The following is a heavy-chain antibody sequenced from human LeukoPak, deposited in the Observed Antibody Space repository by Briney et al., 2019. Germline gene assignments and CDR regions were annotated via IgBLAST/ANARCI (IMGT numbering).Heavy chain of an antibody. J-gene: IGHJ6*03. CDR1: GGSFSGYY. CDR3: ARGRLPYPTYYYYHMDV. CDR2: INHSGST. D-gene: IGHD3-16*01. V-gene: IGHV4-34*01. Sequence: SETLSLTCAVYGGSFSGYYWSWIRQPPGKGLEWIGEINHSGSTNYNPSLKSRVTISVDTSKNQFSLKLSSVTAADTAVYYCARGRLPYPTYYYYHMDVWGKGTTVTVSS.